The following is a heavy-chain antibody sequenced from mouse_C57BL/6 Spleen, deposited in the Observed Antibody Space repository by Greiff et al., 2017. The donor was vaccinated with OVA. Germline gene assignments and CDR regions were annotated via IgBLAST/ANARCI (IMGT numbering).Heavy chain of an antibody. CDR2: IDPSDSYT. J-gene: IGHJ4*01. V-gene: IGHV1-50*01. CDR1: GYTFTSYW. CDR3: ARRDWEREDYAMDY. Sequence: QVQLQQPGAELVKPGASVKLSCKASGYTFTSYWMQWVKQRPGQGLEWIGEIDPSDSYTNYNQKFKGKATLTVDTSSSTAYMQLSSLTSEDSAVYYCARRDWEREDYAMDYWGQGTSVTVSS. D-gene: IGHD4-1*01.